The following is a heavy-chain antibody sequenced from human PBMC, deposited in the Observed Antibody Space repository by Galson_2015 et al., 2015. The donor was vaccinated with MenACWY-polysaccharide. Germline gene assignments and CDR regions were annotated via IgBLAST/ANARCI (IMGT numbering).Heavy chain of an antibody. Sequence: SGYTFTSYSMNWVRQAPGQGLEWMGWINTNNGNPTYAQGFTGRFVFSLDTSVSTAYLQISSLKAEDTAVYYCARDQLYCTNGVCFEGSGWFDPWGQGTLVTVSS. CDR2: INTNNGNP. CDR1: GYTFTSYS. CDR3: ARDQLYCTNGVCFEGSGWFDP. V-gene: IGHV7-4-1*02. J-gene: IGHJ5*02. D-gene: IGHD2-8*01.